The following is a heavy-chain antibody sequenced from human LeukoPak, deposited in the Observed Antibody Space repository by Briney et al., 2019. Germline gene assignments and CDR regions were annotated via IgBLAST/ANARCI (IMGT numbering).Heavy chain of an antibody. V-gene: IGHV4-4*07. CDR2: IYTSGST. CDR1: GGSISSYY. J-gene: IGHJ6*03. CDR3: AKSYSYYHMDD. Sequence: SETLSLTCTVSGGSISSYYWSWIRQPAGKGLEWIGRIYTSGSTNYNPSLKSRVTMPVDTSKNQFSLKLSSVTAADTAVYYCAKSYSYYHMDDWGKGTSVTVSS.